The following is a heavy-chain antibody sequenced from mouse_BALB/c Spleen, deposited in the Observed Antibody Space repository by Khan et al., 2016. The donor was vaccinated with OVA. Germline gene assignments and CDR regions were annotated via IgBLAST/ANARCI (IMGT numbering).Heavy chain of an antibody. D-gene: IGHD3-3*01. CDR2: IYPGSGST. V-gene: IGHV1-55*01. J-gene: IGHJ2*01. CDR1: GYNFTSYW. Sequence: QVQLQQPGAELVKPGTSVKLSCKASGYNFTSYWINWVKLRPGQGLEWIGNIYPGSGSTNYNEKFKSKATLTVDTSSSTADMQLSSLASEDSALXSGARGGCWGVGYLDYWGQGTTLTVSS. CDR3: ARGGCWGVGYLDY.